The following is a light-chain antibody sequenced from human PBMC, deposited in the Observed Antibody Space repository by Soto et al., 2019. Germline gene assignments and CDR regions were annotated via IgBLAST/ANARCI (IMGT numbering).Light chain of an antibody. CDR2: GAS. V-gene: IGKV3-15*01. Sequence: EIVMTQSPATLSVSPGERATLSCRASQSVSGNLAWYQQKPGQAPRLLIYGASTRATGIPARFSGSGSGTDFTLTISSLQSEDFALYYCQQHNNWPPTFGQGTRLEIK. CDR1: QSVSGN. CDR3: QQHNNWPPT. J-gene: IGKJ5*01.